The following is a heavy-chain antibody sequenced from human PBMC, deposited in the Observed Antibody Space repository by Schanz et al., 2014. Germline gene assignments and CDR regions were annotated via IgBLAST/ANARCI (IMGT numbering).Heavy chain of an antibody. Sequence: EVQLVESGGGLVQPGGSLRLSCAAPGFTLSGYSMNWVRQAPGKGLEWVSAINTGVNTYYADSVKGRFTMSRDNAKNSVFLQMNSLRAEDTAVYYCVRDSFFAFDYWGEGTLVTVSS. J-gene: IGHJ4*02. CDR1: GFTLSGYS. CDR2: INTGVNT. V-gene: IGHV3-21*01. CDR3: VRDSFFAFDY. D-gene: IGHD3-3*01.